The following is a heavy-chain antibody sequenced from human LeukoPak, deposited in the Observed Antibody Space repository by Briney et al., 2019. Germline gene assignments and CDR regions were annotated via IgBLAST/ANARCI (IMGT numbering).Heavy chain of an antibody. J-gene: IGHJ3*02. CDR1: GYTVTTYV. CDR3: ARDPWFGEFGAFDI. CDR2: ISAYNGNT. V-gene: IGHV1-18*01. D-gene: IGHD3-10*01. Sequence: LVKVSCKASGYTVTTYVVSRGRQAPGQGVEWMGWISAYNGNTNYAQKLQGRVTMTTDTSTSTAYMELRSLRSDDTAVYYCARDPWFGEFGAFDIWGQGTMVTVSS.